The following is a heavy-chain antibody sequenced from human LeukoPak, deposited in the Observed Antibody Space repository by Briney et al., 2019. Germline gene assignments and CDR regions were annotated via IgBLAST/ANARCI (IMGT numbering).Heavy chain of an antibody. Sequence: ASVTLSLTASGYSFTSYGISWVRPGPGQGLGWMGWISAYNGNTNYAQKRQGRVTMTTDTSTSTAYMELRSLRSDDTAVYYCAKRYGSGSYDYWGQGTLVTVSS. CDR2: ISAYNGNT. D-gene: IGHD3-10*01. CDR1: GYSFTSYG. CDR3: AKRYGSGSYDY. V-gene: IGHV1-18*01. J-gene: IGHJ4*02.